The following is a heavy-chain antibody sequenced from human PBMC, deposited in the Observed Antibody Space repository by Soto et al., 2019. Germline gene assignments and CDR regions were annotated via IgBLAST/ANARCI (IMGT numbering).Heavy chain of an antibody. CDR3: ARLPPRRNWFDP. CDR1: GGSISSYY. Sequence: QVQLQEPGPGLVKPSETLSLTCTVSGGSISSYYWSWIRQPPGKGLEWIGYIYSSGSINYNPSLKSRVTISVDTSKNQFSLKLNSVTAADTAVYYCARLPPRRNWFDPWGQGTLVTVSS. J-gene: IGHJ5*02. CDR2: IYSSGSI. V-gene: IGHV4-59*08.